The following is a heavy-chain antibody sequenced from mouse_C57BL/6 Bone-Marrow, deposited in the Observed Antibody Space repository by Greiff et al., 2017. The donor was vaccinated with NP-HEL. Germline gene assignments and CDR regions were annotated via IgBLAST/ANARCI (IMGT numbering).Heavy chain of an antibody. D-gene: IGHD1-1*01. CDR2: INPGSGGT. Sequence: QVQLQQSGAELVRPGTSVKVSCKASGYAFTNYLIEWVKQRPGQGLEWIGVINPGSGGTNYNEKFKGKATLTADKSSSTAYMQLSSLTSEDSAVYCCARSGYYGSSYGYFDVWGTGTTVTVSS. CDR3: ARSGYYGSSYGYFDV. CDR1: GYAFTNYL. J-gene: IGHJ1*03. V-gene: IGHV1-54*01.